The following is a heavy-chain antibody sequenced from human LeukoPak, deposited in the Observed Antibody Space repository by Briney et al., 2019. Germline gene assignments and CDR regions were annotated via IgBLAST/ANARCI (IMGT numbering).Heavy chain of an antibody. CDR3: ARSLTTLTYEGY. CDR1: GFTFSSYG. CDR2: INSGSTYT. J-gene: IGHJ4*02. V-gene: IGHV3-21*01. D-gene: IGHD1-1*01. Sequence: GGSLRLSCAASGFTFSSYGMHWVRQAPGKGLEWVSSINSGSTYTYYTESVKGRFTVSRDNAKNSLFLQMNSLRAEDTAIYYCARSLTTLTYEGYWGQGTLVTVSS.